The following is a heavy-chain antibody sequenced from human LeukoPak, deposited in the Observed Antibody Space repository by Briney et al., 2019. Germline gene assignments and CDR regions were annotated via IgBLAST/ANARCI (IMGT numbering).Heavy chain of an antibody. CDR2: IFYSGTT. Sequence: SETLSLTCTVSGGSISSYYWSWIRQPPGKGLEWIGFIFYSGTTNYNPSLKSRVTISLDTSKNQFSLKLSSVTAADTAVYYCARDTGSGGTSDYWGQGTLVTVSS. J-gene: IGHJ4*02. CDR3: ARDTGSGGTSDY. V-gene: IGHV4-59*08. CDR1: GGSISSYY. D-gene: IGHD2-15*01.